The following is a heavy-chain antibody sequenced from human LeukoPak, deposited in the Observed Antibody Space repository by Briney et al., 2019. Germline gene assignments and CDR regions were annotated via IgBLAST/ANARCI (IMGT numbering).Heavy chain of an antibody. D-gene: IGHD1-14*01. Sequence: PGGSLRLSCVASGFAFSSYGMNWVRQAPGKGLEWVGRIKSKTDGGTTDYAAPVKGRFTISRDDSKNTLYLQMNSLKTEDTAVYYCTTGFFSPTPGYYYYYMDVWGKGTTVTISS. CDR2: IKSKTDGGTT. V-gene: IGHV3-15*01. CDR3: TTGFFSPTPGYYYYYMDV. J-gene: IGHJ6*03. CDR1: GFAFSSYG.